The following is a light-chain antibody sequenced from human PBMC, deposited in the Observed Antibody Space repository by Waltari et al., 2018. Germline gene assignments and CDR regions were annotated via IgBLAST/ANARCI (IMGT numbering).Light chain of an antibody. Sequence: SYELTQPPSVSVSPGPTASITCPGVQLGDNSDCWYQQKPGNSPVLVIYLDTKRPSAIPERFSGSKSGNTATLTISGTQTMDEADYYCQAWDSSTYVFGTGTKVTVL. J-gene: IGLJ1*01. CDR3: QAWDSSTYV. V-gene: IGLV3-1*01. CDR1: QLGDNS. CDR2: LDT.